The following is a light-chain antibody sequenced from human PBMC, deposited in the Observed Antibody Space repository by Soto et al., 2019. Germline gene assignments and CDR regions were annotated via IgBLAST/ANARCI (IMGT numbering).Light chain of an antibody. Sequence: EIVLTQSPDTLSLSPGERATLSCRASQSVRSERLAWYQHKRGQAPRLVIFDASSRATGIPDRFSGSGSGTDFTLAISRLEPEDFAVYYCQQYGSSSWTFGQGTKVDIK. CDR3: QQYGSSSWT. CDR2: DAS. CDR1: QSVRSER. J-gene: IGKJ1*01. V-gene: IGKV3-20*01.